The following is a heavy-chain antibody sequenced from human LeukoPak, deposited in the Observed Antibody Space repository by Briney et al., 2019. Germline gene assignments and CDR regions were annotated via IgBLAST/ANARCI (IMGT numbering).Heavy chain of an antibody. J-gene: IGHJ4*02. Sequence: ASVTVSCKASGHTSTSKGISWERQAHGQLSEWKGWISAYNGNTNYAQKLQGRVTMTTDTSTSTAYMELRSLRSDDTAVYYCARGDRIAARPSYRYWGQGTLVTVSS. CDR1: GHTSTSKG. CDR2: ISAYNGNT. V-gene: IGHV1-18*01. CDR3: ARGDRIAARPSYRY. D-gene: IGHD6-6*01.